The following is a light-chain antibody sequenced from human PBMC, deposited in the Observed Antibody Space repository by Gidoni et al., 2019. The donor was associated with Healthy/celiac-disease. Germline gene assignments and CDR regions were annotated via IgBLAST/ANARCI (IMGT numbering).Light chain of an antibody. CDR3: QQRSNWPRLWT. Sequence: ELVLTQSPATLSLSPGERATLSCRASQSVSSYLAWYQQKPGQAPRLLIYDASNRATGIPARFSGSGSGTDFTLTISSLEPEDFAVYYCQQRSNWPRLWTFXXXTKLEIK. CDR1: QSVSSY. CDR2: DAS. J-gene: IGKJ2*02. V-gene: IGKV3-11*01.